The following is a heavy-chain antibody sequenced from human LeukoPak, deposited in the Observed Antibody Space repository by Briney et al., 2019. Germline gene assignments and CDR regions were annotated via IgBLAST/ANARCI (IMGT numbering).Heavy chain of an antibody. D-gene: IGHD5-12*01. Sequence: PSETLSLTCTVSGGSVSSGSYHWSWIRQPTGKGLEWIVKIYYSGSANYNPSLKSRVTISVDRSKNQFSLKLSSVTAADTALYYCAREGGYDFDEGSYRHGMDVWGQGTTVTVSS. V-gene: IGHV4-61*01. CDR2: IYYSGSA. CDR1: GGSVSSGSYH. CDR3: AREGGYDFDEGSYRHGMDV. J-gene: IGHJ6*02.